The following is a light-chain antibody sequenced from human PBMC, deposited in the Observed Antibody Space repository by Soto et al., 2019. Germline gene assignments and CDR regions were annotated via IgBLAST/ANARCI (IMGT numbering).Light chain of an antibody. Sequence: QSVLTQPPSVSEAPRQRVTISCSGSSSNIGNNAVNWYQQLPGKAPKLLIYYDDLPPSGVSDRFSGSESGTSASLAISGLQSEDEADYYCAAWDDSLNGYVFGTGTKVTVL. V-gene: IGLV1-36*01. J-gene: IGLJ1*01. CDR2: YDD. CDR1: SSNIGNNA. CDR3: AAWDDSLNGYV.